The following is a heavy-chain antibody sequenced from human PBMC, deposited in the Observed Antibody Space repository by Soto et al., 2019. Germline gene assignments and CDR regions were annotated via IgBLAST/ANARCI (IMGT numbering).Heavy chain of an antibody. V-gene: IGHV1-69*01. J-gene: IGHJ4*02. CDR3: ASGIEITFGGLTRKFDS. Sequence: QVQLVQSGAEVKKPGSSVRVSCKASGDTFSSNALTWVRQVPGQGLEWMGRIIPLFGTGKYAQKSQDRVTIIADESTRLSYMELSSLSADDTAMYYCASGIEITFGGLTRKFDSWGQGTLVTVSS. CDR2: IIPLFGTG. CDR1: GDTFSSNA. D-gene: IGHD3-16*01.